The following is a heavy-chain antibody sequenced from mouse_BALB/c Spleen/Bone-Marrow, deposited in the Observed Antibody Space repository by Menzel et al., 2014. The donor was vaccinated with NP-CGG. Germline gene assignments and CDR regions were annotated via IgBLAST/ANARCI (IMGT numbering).Heavy chain of an antibody. CDR1: GYSITSDYA. V-gene: IGHV3-2*02. D-gene: IGHD2-4*01. CDR3: ARYDYDVGYFDY. CDR2: ISYSGST. J-gene: IGHJ2*01. Sequence: EVQLVESGPGLVKPSQSLSLTCTVTGYSITSDYAWNWIRQFPGNKLEWMGYISYSGSTSYNPSLKSRISITRDTSKNQFFLQLNSVTTEDTATYYCARYDYDVGYFDYWGLGTTLTVSS.